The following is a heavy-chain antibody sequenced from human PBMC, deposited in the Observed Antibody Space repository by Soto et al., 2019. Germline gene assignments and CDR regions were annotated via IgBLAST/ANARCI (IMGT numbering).Heavy chain of an antibody. V-gene: IGHV3-21*01. D-gene: IGHD2-2*01. CDR1: GFTFSSCS. CDR3: ARVGGGYQLLHAFDI. Sequence: EVQLVESGGGLVQPGGSLRLSCASSGFTFSSCSMNWVRQAPGKGLEWVSSISSSSSYIYYADSVKGRFTISRDNAKNSLYLQMNSLRAEDTAVYYCARVGGGYQLLHAFDIWGQGTMVTVSS. CDR2: ISSSSSYI. J-gene: IGHJ3*02.